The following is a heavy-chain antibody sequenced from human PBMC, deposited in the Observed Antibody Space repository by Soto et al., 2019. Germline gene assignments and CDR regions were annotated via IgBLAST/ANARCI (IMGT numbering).Heavy chain of an antibody. CDR1: GYTFTSYY. Sequence: ASVKVSCKASGYTFTSYYMHWVRQAPGQGLEWMGIINPSGGSTSYAQKFQGRVTMTRDTSTSTVYMELSSLRSEDTAVYYCARGREEVGAPQGHDAFDIWGQGTMVTVS. CDR2: INPSGGST. CDR3: ARGREEVGAPQGHDAFDI. D-gene: IGHD1-26*01. V-gene: IGHV1-46*01. J-gene: IGHJ3*02.